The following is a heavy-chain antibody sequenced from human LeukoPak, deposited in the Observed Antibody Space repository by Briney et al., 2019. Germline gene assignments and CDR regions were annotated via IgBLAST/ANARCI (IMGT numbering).Heavy chain of an antibody. CDR2: ICVGGRSA. D-gene: IGHD2-2*03. CDR3: AKDGYAGRRRPRGNFDS. J-gene: IGHJ4*02. Sequence: GGPLRLSCAASGLAFSSYPMSWVRQAPGKGVEGVSTICVGGRSAYSSDPVRGRFIVSRDHYNNTLFLQRDSLRAEYTASYYCAKDGYAGRRRPRGNFDSWGQGTRIIVSP. CDR1: GLAFSSYP. V-gene: IGHV3-23*01.